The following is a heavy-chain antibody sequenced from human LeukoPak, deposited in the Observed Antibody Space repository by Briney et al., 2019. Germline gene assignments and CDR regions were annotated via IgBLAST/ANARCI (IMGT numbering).Heavy chain of an antibody. CDR3: ARGSTFGGVISDF. D-gene: IGHD3-16*02. CDR1: GFTFSSYG. CDR2: IRYDGSNK. Sequence: GGSLRLSCAASGFTFSSYGMHLVRQAPGKGLEWVAFIRYDGSNKYYADSVKGRFTISRDNANNSLHLQMNSLRVEDTGIYFCARGSTFGGVISDFWGQGTLVTVSS. V-gene: IGHV3-30*02. J-gene: IGHJ4*02.